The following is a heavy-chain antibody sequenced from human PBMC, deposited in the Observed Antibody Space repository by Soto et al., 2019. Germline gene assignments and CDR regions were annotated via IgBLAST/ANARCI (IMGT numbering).Heavy chain of an antibody. Sequence: SLRLSCVASGFTVSSNYMSWVRQAPGKGLEWVPVIYSGGSTYYADSVKGRFTISRDNSKNTLYLQMNSLRAEDTAVYYCARGRRGWLTYYYYGMDVWGQGTTVTVS. CDR3: ARGRRGWLTYYYYGMDV. CDR1: GFTVSSNY. CDR2: IYSGGST. D-gene: IGHD6-19*01. V-gene: IGHV3-53*01. J-gene: IGHJ6*02.